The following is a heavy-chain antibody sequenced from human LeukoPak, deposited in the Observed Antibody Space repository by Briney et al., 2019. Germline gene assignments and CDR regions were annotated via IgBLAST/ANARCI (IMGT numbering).Heavy chain of an antibody. J-gene: IGHJ4*02. V-gene: IGHV3-23*01. CDR1: GITLSNYG. Sequence: PGGSLRLSCAVSGITLSNYGMSWVRQAPGKGLEWVAGISDRGSRTNYADSVKGRFTISTDHHKNTLYLKMNGLRAEDTAVYFCAKRGVVIRVILVGFHKEAYYFDSWGQGALVTVSS. CDR2: ISDRGSRT. D-gene: IGHD3-22*01. CDR3: AKRGVVIRVILVGFHKEAYYFDS.